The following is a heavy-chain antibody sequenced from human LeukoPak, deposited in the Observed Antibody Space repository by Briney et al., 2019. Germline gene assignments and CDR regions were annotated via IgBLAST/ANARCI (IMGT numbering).Heavy chain of an antibody. D-gene: IGHD5-18*01. CDR2: IRYDGSNK. CDR3: AKERDTAMVTIDY. J-gene: IGHJ4*02. CDR1: GFTFSSYG. V-gene: IGHV3-30*02. Sequence: AGGSLRLFCAASGFTFSSYGMHWVRQAPGKGLEWVAFIRYDGSNKYYADSVKGRFTISRDNSKNTLYLQMNSLRAEDTAVYYCAKERDTAMVTIDYWGQGTLVTVSS.